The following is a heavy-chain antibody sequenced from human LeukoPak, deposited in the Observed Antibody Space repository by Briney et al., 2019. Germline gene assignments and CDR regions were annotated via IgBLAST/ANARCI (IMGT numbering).Heavy chain of an antibody. CDR1: GYTFTGYY. CDR3: ASQAMGSGSPYGMDV. CDR2: IKPNSGGT. Sequence: ASVKVSCKASGYTFTGYYMHWVRQAPGQGLEWMGWIKPNSGGTNYAQKFQGWVTMTRDTSISTAYMELSRLRSDDTAVYYCASQAMGSGSPYGMDVWGQGTTVTVSS. V-gene: IGHV1-2*04. J-gene: IGHJ6*02. D-gene: IGHD3-10*01.